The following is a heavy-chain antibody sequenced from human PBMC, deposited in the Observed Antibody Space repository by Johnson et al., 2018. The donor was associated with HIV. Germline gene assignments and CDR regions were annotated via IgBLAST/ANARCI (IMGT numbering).Heavy chain of an antibody. D-gene: IGHD3/OR15-3a*01. CDR3: ARDWTGAFDI. CDR1: GFTFSSYA. Sequence: QVQLVESGGGVVQPGRSLRLSCAASGFTFSSYAMHWVRQAPGKGLEWVAVISYDGSNKYYADSVKGRFTMSRDNSKKTLYLQMSSLRAEDTAVYYCARDWTGAFDIWGQGTKVTVSS. CDR2: ISYDGSNK. J-gene: IGHJ3*02. V-gene: IGHV3-30*04.